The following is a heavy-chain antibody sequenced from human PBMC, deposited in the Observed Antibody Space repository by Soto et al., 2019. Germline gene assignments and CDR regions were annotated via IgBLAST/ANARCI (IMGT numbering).Heavy chain of an antibody. D-gene: IGHD5-12*01. J-gene: IGHJ6*03. CDR1: GDSFNDYY. Sequence: QVQLVQSGAEVRKPGASVTVSCRSSGDSFNDYYIHWVRQAPGQGFEWMGWINPNGGVTKYAQKFQGWASMTRDTSIRTVYMQLSRLRSDDTAVYHCARESGGATATLAYYYFYMDVWGTGPTVTVSS. CDR2: INPNGGVT. CDR3: ARESGGATATLAYYYFYMDV. V-gene: IGHV1-2*04.